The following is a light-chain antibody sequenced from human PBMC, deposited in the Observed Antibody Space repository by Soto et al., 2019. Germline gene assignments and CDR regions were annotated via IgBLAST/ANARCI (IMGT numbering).Light chain of an antibody. CDR3: LQLNSFPIP. Sequence: IQLTQSPSSLSASVGDRVTITCRASQGISSFLAWYQQKPGKAPKLLIYGASTLQSGVPSRFSGSGSGTDFTLTIGSLQPEDFAPYYCLQLNSFPIPVGPGTKVDIK. V-gene: IGKV1-9*01. J-gene: IGKJ3*01. CDR2: GAS. CDR1: QGISSF.